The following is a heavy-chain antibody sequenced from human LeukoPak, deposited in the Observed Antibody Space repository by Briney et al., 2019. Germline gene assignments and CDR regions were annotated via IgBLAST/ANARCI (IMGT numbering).Heavy chain of an antibody. V-gene: IGHV3-48*01. CDR2: ISSSGSTI. CDR1: GFNFSNYA. D-gene: IGHD3-16*02. J-gene: IGHJ4*02. CDR3: AKDRDDYIWGSYRSFDY. Sequence: GGSLRLSCEASGFNFSNYAMSWVRQAPGKGLEWVSYISSSGSTIYYADSVKGRFTISRDNSKNTLYLQMNSLRAEDTAVYYCAKDRDDYIWGSYRSFDYWGQGTLVTVSS.